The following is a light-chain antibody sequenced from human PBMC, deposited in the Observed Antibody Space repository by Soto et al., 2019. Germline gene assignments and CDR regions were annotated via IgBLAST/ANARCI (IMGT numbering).Light chain of an antibody. J-gene: IGKJ1*01. CDR2: ATS. Sequence: DIQMTQSPSSLSASVGDRVTITCRESQSIRTYLIWYQQKPGKAPKLLXYATSSLQNGVPSRFSGSGSGTDLTLTISSLQPEDFATYDCQQSYSTPTGTFGQGTKVDIK. CDR1: QSIRTY. CDR3: QQSYSTPTGT. V-gene: IGKV1-39*01.